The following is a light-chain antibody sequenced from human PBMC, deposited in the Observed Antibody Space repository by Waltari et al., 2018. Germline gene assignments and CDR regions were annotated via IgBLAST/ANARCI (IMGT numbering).Light chain of an antibody. Sequence: QSALTQPRSVSGSPGQSVTISCTGTSSDVGGYNYVSWYNQHPGEVPKLMIYDVTNRPSGVPARFSGSKSGNTASLTISGLQAEDEADYYCCSYAQTYTLIFGGGTKVTVL. J-gene: IGLJ2*01. V-gene: IGLV2-11*01. CDR3: CSYAQTYTLI. CDR1: SSDVGGYNY. CDR2: DVT.